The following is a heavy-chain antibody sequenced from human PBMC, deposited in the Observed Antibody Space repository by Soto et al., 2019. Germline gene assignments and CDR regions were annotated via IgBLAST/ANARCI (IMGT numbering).Heavy chain of an antibody. J-gene: IGHJ5*02. CDR1: GGSISSYY. CDR3: AREVRAARRYNWFDP. V-gene: IGHV4-59*01. Sequence: PSETLSLTCTVSGGSISSYYWSWIRQPPGKGLEWIGYIYYSGSTNYNPSLKSRVTISVDTSKNQFSLKLSSVTAADTAMYYCAREVRAARRYNWFDPWGQGTLVTVSS. D-gene: IGHD2-15*01. CDR2: IYYSGST.